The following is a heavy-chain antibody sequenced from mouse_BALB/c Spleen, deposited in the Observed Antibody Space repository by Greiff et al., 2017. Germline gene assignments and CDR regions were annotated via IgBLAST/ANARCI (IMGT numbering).Heavy chain of an antibody. CDR3: ARGNYDYDGYYAMDY. V-gene: IGHV1-69*01. CDR2: IDTSDSYT. Sequence: QVQLQQPGAELVMPGASVKMSCKASGYTFTDYWMHWVKQRPGQGLEWIGAIDTSDSYTSYNQKFKGKATLTVDESSSTAYMQLSSLTSEDSAVYYCARGNYDYDGYYAMDYWGQGTSVTVSS. CDR1: GYTFTDYW. J-gene: IGHJ4*01. D-gene: IGHD2-4*01.